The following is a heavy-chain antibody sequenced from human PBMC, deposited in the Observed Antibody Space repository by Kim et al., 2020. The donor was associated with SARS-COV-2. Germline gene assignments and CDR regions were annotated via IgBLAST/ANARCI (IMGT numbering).Heavy chain of an antibody. CDR3: ARDEGLGITMVNPGY. CDR2: INPNSGGT. Sequence: ASVKVSCKASGYTFTGYYMHWVRQAPGQGLEWMGWINPNSGGTNYAQKFQGRVTMTRDTSISTAYMELSRLRSDDTAVYYCARDEGLGITMVNPGYWGQGTLVTVSS. J-gene: IGHJ4*02. CDR1: GYTFTGYY. V-gene: IGHV1-2*02. D-gene: IGHD3-10*01.